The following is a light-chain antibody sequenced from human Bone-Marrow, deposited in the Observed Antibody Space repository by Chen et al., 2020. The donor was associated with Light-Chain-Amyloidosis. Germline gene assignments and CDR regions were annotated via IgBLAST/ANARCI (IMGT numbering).Light chain of an antibody. CDR1: NIGSTS. CDR2: DDS. V-gene: IGLV3-21*02. Sequence: SYVLIQPSSVSVVPGQTATIACGGNNIGSTSVHWYQQTPGQAPLLVVYDDSDRPSGIPERLSGSNSGNTATLTISRVEAGDEADYYCQVWDRSSDRPVFGGGTKLTVL. CDR3: QVWDRSSDRPV. J-gene: IGLJ3*02.